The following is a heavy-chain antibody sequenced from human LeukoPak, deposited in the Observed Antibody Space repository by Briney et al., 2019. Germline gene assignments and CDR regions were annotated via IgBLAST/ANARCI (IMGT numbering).Heavy chain of an antibody. V-gene: IGHV4-39*01. J-gene: IGHJ6*03. Sequence: SETLSLPRTVSGVSIRGDTYYWGWIRQPPGKGLEWIGNYHIGNTYYNPSLKSRVTLSEHTSKNQFSLRVNSVTAADTAVYYCARLWDSTGLYFYCYMDVWGEGTTVTASS. CDR2: YHIGNT. CDR1: GVSIRGDTYY. CDR3: ARLWDSTGLYFYCYMDV. D-gene: IGHD6-19*01.